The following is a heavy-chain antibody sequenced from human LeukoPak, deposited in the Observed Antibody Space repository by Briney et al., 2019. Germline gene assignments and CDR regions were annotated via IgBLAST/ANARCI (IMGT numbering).Heavy chain of an antibody. V-gene: IGHV4-39*01. CDR1: GGSISSSSYY. CDR3: ARGPDYVWGSYRQGSYYFDY. Sequence: SETLSLTCTVSGGSISSSSYYWGWIRQPPGKGLEWIGSIYYSGSTYYNPSLKSRVTISVDTPKNQFSLKLSSVTAADTAVYYCARGPDYVWGSYRQGSYYFDYWGQGTLVTVSS. D-gene: IGHD3-16*02. CDR2: IYYSGST. J-gene: IGHJ4*02.